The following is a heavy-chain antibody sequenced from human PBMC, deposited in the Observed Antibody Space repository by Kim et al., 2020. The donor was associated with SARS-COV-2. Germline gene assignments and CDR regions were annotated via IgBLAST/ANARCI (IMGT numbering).Heavy chain of an antibody. CDR1: GFAFSGYA. V-gene: IGHV3-30*14. Sequence: GGSLRLSCAASGFAFSGYAMHWVRQAPGKALEWVAAITYNGGNEYYADSVLGRFTISRDNSKNTVYLQMNSLRIEDTAVYYCATDDAFDLWGQGTLVTVSS. CDR2: ITYNGGNE. CDR3: ATDDAFDL. J-gene: IGHJ3*01.